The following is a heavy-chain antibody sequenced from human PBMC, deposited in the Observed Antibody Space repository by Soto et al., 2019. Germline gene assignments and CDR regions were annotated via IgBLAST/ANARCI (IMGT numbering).Heavy chain of an antibody. CDR1: GGTFSSYT. J-gene: IGHJ4*02. Sequence: QVQLVQSGAEVKKPGSSVKVSCKASGGTFSSYTINWVRQAPGQGLEWVGRIIPILGIAKNAQKFKGRVTITADKSTSTAYMELSSLRSEDTAVYYCAAEYGANSAWGQGTLVTVSS. V-gene: IGHV1-69*02. CDR3: AAEYGANSA. D-gene: IGHD4-17*01. CDR2: IIPILGIA.